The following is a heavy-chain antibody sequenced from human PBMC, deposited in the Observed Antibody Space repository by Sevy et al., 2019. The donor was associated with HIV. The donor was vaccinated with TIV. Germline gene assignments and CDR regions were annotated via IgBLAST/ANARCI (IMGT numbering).Heavy chain of an antibody. J-gene: IGHJ4*02. Sequence: GGSLRLSCTASGFTFSNAWMTWVRQTPERGLEWVALIKPITDAGTTDYAAPVQGRFTISMDDSKNTVYLQLNSLKTEDTAVYYCTAGPVSFWGQGTLVTVSS. D-gene: IGHD3-16*01. CDR1: GFTFSNAW. V-gene: IGHV3-15*01. CDR2: IKPITDAGTT. CDR3: TAGPVSF.